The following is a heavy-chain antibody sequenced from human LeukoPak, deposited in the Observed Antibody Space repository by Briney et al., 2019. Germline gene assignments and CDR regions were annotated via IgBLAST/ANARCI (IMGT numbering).Heavy chain of an antibody. CDR1: GGSISGYY. J-gene: IGHJ3*02. D-gene: IGHD5-18*01. CDR2: IYYSGST. V-gene: IGHV4-59*01. Sequence: SETLSLTCTVSGGSISGYYWSWIRQPPGKGLEWIGYIYYSGSTNYNPSLKSRVTISVDTSKNQFSLKLSSVTAADTAVYYCARHFSSYGAFDIWGQGTMVTVSS. CDR3: ARHFSSYGAFDI.